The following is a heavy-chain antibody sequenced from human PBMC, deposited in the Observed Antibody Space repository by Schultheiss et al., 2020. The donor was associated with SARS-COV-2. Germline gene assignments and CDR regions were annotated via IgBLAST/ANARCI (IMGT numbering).Heavy chain of an antibody. J-gene: IGHJ3*02. Sequence: SQTLSLTCTVSGGSISSYYWSWIRQPAGKGLEWIGYIYHSGSTYYNPSLKSRVTISVDTSKNQFSLKLSSVTAADTAVYYCARHKVGATIFAFDIWGQGTMVTVSS. V-gene: IGHV4-59*04. D-gene: IGHD1-26*01. CDR1: GGSISSYY. CDR3: ARHKVGATIFAFDI. CDR2: IYHSGST.